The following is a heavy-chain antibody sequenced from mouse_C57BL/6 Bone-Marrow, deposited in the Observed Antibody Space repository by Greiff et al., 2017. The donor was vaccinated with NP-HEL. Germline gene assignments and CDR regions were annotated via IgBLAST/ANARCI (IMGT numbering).Heavy chain of an antibody. Sequence: QVQLQQPGAELVKPGASVKLSCKASGYTFTSYWMQWVKQRPGQGLEWIGEIDPSDSYTNYNQKFKGTATLTVDTSSSTAYMQLSSLTSEDSAVYYCARDGYYPYWYVDVWGTGTTVTVSS. CDR3: ARDGYYPYWYVDV. J-gene: IGHJ1*03. CDR1: GYTFTSYW. CDR2: IDPSDSYT. D-gene: IGHD2-3*01. V-gene: IGHV1-50*01.